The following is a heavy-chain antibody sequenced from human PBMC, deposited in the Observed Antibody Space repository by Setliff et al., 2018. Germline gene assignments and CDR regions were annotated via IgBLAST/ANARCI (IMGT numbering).Heavy chain of an antibody. CDR1: GFTFKDYS. Sequence: GGSLRLSCATSGFTFKDYSLSWVRQAPGKGLEWVAGIVQSSSTVYADSMKGRFTISRDNSKNTLYLQMNSLRAEDAAVYYCAKHVLSSGWPNDAFDFWGQGTMVTVSS. D-gene: IGHD6-25*01. CDR3: AKHVLSSGWPNDAFDF. CDR2: IVQSSST. V-gene: IGHV3-23*01. J-gene: IGHJ3*01.